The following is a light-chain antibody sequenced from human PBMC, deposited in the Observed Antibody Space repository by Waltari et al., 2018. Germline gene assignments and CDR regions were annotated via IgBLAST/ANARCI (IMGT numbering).Light chain of an antibody. V-gene: IGKV3-20*01. CDR1: QSVGSSY. Sequence: EIVLTQSPGTLSLSPGERATLSCWASQSVGSSYLAWFQQKPGQAPMLLIYAVSSRATGIPDRFSGSGSGTDFTLTINRLEPEDSAVYYCQQYGSPPYTFGQGTKLEL. J-gene: IGKJ2*01. CDR2: AVS. CDR3: QQYGSPPYT.